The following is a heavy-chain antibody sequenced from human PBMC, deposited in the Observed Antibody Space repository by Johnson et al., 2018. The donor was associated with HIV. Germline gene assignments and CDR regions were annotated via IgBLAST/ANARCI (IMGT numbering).Heavy chain of an antibody. CDR1: GFTFSSYA. J-gene: IGHJ3*02. CDR3: ARVRWVSKWLSYDAFDI. Sequence: VHLVESGGGVVQPGRSLRLSCAASGFTFSSYAMHWVRQAPGKGLEWVAVISYDGSNKYYADSVKGRFTISRDNSKNTLYLQMNSLRAEDTAVYYCARVRWVSKWLSYDAFDIWGQGTMVTVSS. CDR2: ISYDGSNK. D-gene: IGHD3-22*01. V-gene: IGHV3-30-3*01.